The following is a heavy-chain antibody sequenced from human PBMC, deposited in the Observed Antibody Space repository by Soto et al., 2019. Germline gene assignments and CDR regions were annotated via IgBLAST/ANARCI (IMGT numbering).Heavy chain of an antibody. J-gene: IGHJ4*02. CDR3: ARFEYSGSSGHFYY. Sequence: QVQLVQSGAEVKKPGASVKLSCKGSGYTFSTYAMYWVRQAPGQRPEWMGWINVGSGNTKYSQKFRGRVTITRDTSASTAYMELSSLRSEDTAVYYCARFEYSGSSGHFYYWGQGTLVTVSS. V-gene: IGHV1-3*01. D-gene: IGHD5-12*01. CDR1: GYTFSTYA. CDR2: INVGSGNT.